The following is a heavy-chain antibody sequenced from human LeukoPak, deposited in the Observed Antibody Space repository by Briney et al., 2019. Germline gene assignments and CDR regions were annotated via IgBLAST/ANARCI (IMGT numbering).Heavy chain of an antibody. V-gene: IGHV3-73*01. J-gene: IGHJ6*02. Sequence: GGSLRLSCAASGFTFSSYGMHWVRQASGKGLEWVGRIRNKASNYATAYAASVQGRFTISRDDSENTAYLQMNSLKTEDTAVYYCTRLAPDGSPCGMDVWGQGTTVTVSS. CDR3: TRLAPDGSPCGMDV. D-gene: IGHD5-24*01. CDR1: GFTFSSYG. CDR2: IRNKASNYAT.